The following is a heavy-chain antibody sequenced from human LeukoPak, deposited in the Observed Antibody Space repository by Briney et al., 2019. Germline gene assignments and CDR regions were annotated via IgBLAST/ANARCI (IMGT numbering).Heavy chain of an antibody. CDR3: AGDVDRTSGYTFDY. V-gene: IGHV1-2*02. Sequence: ASVKVSCKASGYSFIGYYMHWVRQAPGQGLEWMGWINPNSGGTNYAQKFQGRVTMTRDTSISTAYMELSRLRSDDTAVYYCAGDVDRTSGYTFDYWGQGTLVTVS. CDR2: INPNSGGT. CDR1: GYSFIGYY. J-gene: IGHJ4*02. D-gene: IGHD5-12*01.